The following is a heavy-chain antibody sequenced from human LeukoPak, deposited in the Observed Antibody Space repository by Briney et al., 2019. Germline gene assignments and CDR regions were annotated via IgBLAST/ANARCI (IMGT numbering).Heavy chain of an antibody. D-gene: IGHD5-18*01. CDR2: IIPIFGTA. CDR1: GGTFSSYA. J-gene: IGHJ4*02. CDR3: ARDGGYSYGLYFDY. V-gene: IGHV1-69*05. Sequence: SVKVSCKASGGTFSSYAISWVRQSPGQGLEWMGRIIPIFGTANYAQKFQGRVTITTDESTSTAYMELSSLRSEDTAVYYCARDGGYSYGLYFDYWGQGTLVTVSS.